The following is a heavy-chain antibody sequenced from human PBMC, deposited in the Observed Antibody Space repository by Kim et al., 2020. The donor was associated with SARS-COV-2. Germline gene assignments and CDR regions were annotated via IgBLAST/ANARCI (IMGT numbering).Heavy chain of an antibody. V-gene: IGHV3-23*01. J-gene: IGHJ4*02. Sequence: VKGRFTLSRDKSKNTLYLQMNSRRAEDTAVYYCAKGPVGSSWYSLSFADYWGQGTLVTVSS. CDR3: AKGPVGSSWYSLSFADY. D-gene: IGHD6-13*01.